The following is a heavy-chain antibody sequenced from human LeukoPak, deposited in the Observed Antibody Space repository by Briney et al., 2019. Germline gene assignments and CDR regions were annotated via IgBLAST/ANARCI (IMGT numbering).Heavy chain of an antibody. Sequence: GGSLRLSCAASGFTFSSSAMSWVRQAPGKGLEWVSAISNNGGYTYYADSVQGRFTISRDNSKNTLYLQMNSLRAEDTAVYYCARDGDSSGWYMIRYFDYWGQGTLVTVSS. V-gene: IGHV3-23*01. CDR2: ISNNGGYT. CDR3: ARDGDSSGWYMIRYFDY. J-gene: IGHJ4*02. CDR1: GFTFSSSA. D-gene: IGHD6-19*01.